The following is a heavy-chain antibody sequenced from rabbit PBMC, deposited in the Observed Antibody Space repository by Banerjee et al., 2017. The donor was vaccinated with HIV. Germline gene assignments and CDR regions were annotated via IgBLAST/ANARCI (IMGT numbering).Heavy chain of an antibody. CDR1: GFDFSSNA. V-gene: IGHV1S45*01. J-gene: IGHJ4*01. Sequence: QEQLVESGGGLVQPEGSLTLTCKASGFDFSSNAMCWVRQAPGKGLEWIACIYVDSGITRYASWAKGRFTISKTSSTTLTLQLNSLTAADTATYFCVRSVDGNDRSNLWGPGTLVTVS. D-gene: IGHD3-1*01. CDR2: IYVDSGIT. CDR3: VRSVDGNDRSNL.